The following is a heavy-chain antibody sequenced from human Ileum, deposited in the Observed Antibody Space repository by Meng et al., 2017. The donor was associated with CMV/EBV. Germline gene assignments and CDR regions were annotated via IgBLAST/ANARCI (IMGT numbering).Heavy chain of an antibody. V-gene: IGHV3-23*01. D-gene: IGHD3-22*01. CDR1: GFTFSRYA. CDR2: IQGGSGKT. J-gene: IGHJ6*02. Sequence: GGSLRLSCVASGFTFSRYAMNWVRQAPGKGLEWVSAIQGGSGKTFYYDSVKGRFIISRDDTKNTLYLQMNGLRVEDTAVYYCAKDLRDYYFAMDVWGQGTMVTVSS. CDR3: AKDLRDYYFAMDV.